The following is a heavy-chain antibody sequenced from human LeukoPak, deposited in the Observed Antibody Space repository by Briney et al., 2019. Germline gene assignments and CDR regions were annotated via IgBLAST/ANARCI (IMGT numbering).Heavy chain of an antibody. CDR1: GGSFDGYY. V-gene: IGHV4-34*01. D-gene: IGHD3-3*01. Sequence: SETLSLTCAVFGGSFDGYYWSWIRQSPGKGLEWIGEITYDGRTKYNPSLRSRVSISVDTSKIQFSLNLTSVTAADTAVYYCARGPSIFGVVIKARENFDYWGQGTLVTVSS. J-gene: IGHJ4*02. CDR3: ARGPSIFGVVIKARENFDY. CDR2: ITYDGRT.